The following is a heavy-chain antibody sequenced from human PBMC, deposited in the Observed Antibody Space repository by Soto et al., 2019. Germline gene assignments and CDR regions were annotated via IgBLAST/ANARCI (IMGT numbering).Heavy chain of an antibody. D-gene: IGHD2-21*02. Sequence: ASVKVSCKVSGYTLIELSMHWVRQAPGKGLEWMGGFDPEEGETIYAQRFQGRVTMTEDAITDTAYMELSSLRSEDTAVYYCASMGTGQMRPGYFYYGMDVWGQGTTVTVSS. V-gene: IGHV1-24*01. CDR1: GYTLIELS. CDR2: FDPEEGET. J-gene: IGHJ6*01. CDR3: ASMGTGQMRPGYFYYGMDV.